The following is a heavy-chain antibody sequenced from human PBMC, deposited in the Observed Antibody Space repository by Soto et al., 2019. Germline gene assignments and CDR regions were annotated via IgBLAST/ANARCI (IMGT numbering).Heavy chain of an antibody. CDR2: IIPIFGTA. Sequence: QVQLVQSGAEVKKPGSSVKVSCKASGGTFSSYAISWVRQAPGQGLEWMGGIIPIFGTANYAQKFQGRVTITADKSTSTAYMELSSLRSEDTAVYYCAKVFYPFEVATYGMDVWGQGTTVTVSS. CDR3: AKVFYPFEVATYGMDV. V-gene: IGHV1-69*06. D-gene: IGHD3-9*01. CDR1: GGTFSSYA. J-gene: IGHJ6*02.